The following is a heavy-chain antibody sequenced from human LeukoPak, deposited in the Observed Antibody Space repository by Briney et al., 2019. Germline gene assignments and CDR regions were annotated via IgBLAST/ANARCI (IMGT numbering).Heavy chain of an antibody. CDR2: IKQDGTEK. J-gene: IGHJ3*02. D-gene: IGHD4-17*01. V-gene: IGHV3-7*01. CDR1: TFNFRTYW. Sequence: PGGSLRLSCAAPTFNFRTYWMTWVRQAPGKGLEWVAHIKQDGTEKSYMDSVKGRFTISRDNAKKSLFLQMDSLRVEDTAIYYCVRDQGTTMTSYGFDMWGRGTMVTVSS. CDR3: VRDQGTTMTSYGFDM.